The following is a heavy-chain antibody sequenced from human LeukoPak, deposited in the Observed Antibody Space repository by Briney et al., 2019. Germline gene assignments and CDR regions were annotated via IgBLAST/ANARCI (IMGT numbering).Heavy chain of an antibody. D-gene: IGHD3-16*01. Sequence: PGGSLRLSCAASGFTFSSYGMHWVRQAPGKGLEWVAVISYDGSNKYYADSVKGRFTISRDNSKNTLYLQMNSLRAEDTAVYYCAKVGGGPFDYWGQGTLVTVSS. CDR2: ISYDGSNK. CDR1: GFTFSSYG. J-gene: IGHJ4*02. V-gene: IGHV3-30*18. CDR3: AKVGGGPFDY.